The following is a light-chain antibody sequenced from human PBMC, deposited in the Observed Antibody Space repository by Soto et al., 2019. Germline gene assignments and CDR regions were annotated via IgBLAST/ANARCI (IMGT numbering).Light chain of an antibody. V-gene: IGKV1-39*01. CDR2: AAS. CDR1: QSISSY. J-gene: IGKJ2*01. Sequence: DIQMTQSPSSLSASVGDRVTITCRASQSISSYLNWYQQKPGKAPKLLIYAASSLQSGVPSRFSGSGSGTDFTLTISSLQPADFATYYCQQSYSTPLGYTFGQGTKLEIK. CDR3: QQSYSTPLGYT.